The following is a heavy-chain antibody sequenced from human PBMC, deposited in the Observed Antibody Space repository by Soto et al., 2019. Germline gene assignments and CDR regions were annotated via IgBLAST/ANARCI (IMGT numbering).Heavy chain of an antibody. Sequence: GSLRLSCAASGFTFSSYAMSWVRQAPGKGLEWVSAISGSGGSAYYADSVKGRFTFSRDNSKNTLFLQMNSLRAEDRAVYYCARHAMGVKYGMDVWGQGTTVTVSS. CDR1: GFTFSSYA. CDR3: ARHAMGVKYGMDV. V-gene: IGHV3-23*01. D-gene: IGHD2-8*01. J-gene: IGHJ6*02. CDR2: ISGSGGSA.